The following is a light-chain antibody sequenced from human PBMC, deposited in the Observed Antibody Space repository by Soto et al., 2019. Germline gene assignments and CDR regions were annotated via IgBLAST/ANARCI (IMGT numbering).Light chain of an antibody. Sequence: DIQMTQSPSTLSASVGDRVTITCRASQSISSRLAWYQQKPGKAPKLLIYKAFSLEGGVPSRLSRSGSGTEFTLTIGCLQADDFATYYWQEYNSYWSFGQGTRVEIK. V-gene: IGKV1-5*03. CDR2: KAF. CDR1: QSISSR. J-gene: IGKJ1*01. CDR3: QEYNSYWS.